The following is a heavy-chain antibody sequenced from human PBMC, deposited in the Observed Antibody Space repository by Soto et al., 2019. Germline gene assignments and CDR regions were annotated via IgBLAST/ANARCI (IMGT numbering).Heavy chain of an antibody. CDR1: GYTFTSNG. Sequence: ASVKVSCKASGYTFTSNGISWVRQAPGQGLEWMGGTIAYNGKTNYAQKFQGRVTITTDKSTSTAYMELSSLRSEDTAVYYCARLTYYYDSSGPIDWFDPWGQGTLVTVSS. CDR2: TIAYNGKT. J-gene: IGHJ5*02. D-gene: IGHD3-22*01. V-gene: IGHV1-18*01. CDR3: ARLTYYYDSSGPIDWFDP.